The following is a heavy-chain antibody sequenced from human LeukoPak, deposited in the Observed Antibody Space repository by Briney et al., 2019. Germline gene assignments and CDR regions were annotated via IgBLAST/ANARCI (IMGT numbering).Heavy chain of an antibody. Sequence: GGSLRLSCAASGFTFSSYAMHWVRQAPGKGLEWVAVISYDGSNKYYADSVKGRFTISRDNSKNTLYPQMNSLRAEDTAVYYCARDGYSYDYGNWFDPWGQGTLVTVSS. D-gene: IGHD5-18*01. CDR3: ARDGYSYDYGNWFDP. V-gene: IGHV3-30*01. CDR1: GFTFSSYA. J-gene: IGHJ5*02. CDR2: ISYDGSNK.